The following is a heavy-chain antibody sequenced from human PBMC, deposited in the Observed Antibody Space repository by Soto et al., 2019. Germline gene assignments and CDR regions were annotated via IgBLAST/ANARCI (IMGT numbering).Heavy chain of an antibody. CDR2: IYYSGST. CDR3: ASGGIAARPLDY. J-gene: IGHJ4*02. CDR1: GGSISSGDYY. D-gene: IGHD6-6*01. V-gene: IGHV4-30-4*01. Sequence: SETLSLTCTVSGGSISSGDYYWSWIRQPPGKGLEWIGYIYYSGSTYYNPSLKSRVTISVDTSRNQFSLKLSSVTAADTAVYYCASGGIAARPLDYWGQGTLVTVSS.